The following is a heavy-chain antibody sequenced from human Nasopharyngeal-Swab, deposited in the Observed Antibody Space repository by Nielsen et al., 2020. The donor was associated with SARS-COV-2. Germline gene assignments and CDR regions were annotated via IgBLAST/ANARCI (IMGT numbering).Heavy chain of an antibody. Sequence: GESLKISCAASGFTFSSYAMSWVRQAPGKGLEWVSAISGSGGSTYYADSVKGRFTISRDNSKNTLYLQMNSLRAEDTALYHCARGSSGWQIGWFDPWGQGTLVTVSS. CDR1: GFTFSSYA. D-gene: IGHD6-19*01. CDR3: ARGSSGWQIGWFDP. CDR2: ISGSGGST. J-gene: IGHJ5*02. V-gene: IGHV3-23*01.